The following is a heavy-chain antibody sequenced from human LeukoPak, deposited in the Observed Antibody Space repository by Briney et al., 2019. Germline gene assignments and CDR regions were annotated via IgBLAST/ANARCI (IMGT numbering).Heavy chain of an antibody. V-gene: IGHV3-7*03. CDR1: GFTFSSYW. D-gene: IGHD5-18*01. CDR3: ARESSLQLWFGYYFDY. CDR2: IKQDGSEK. J-gene: IGHJ4*02. Sequence: GGSLRLSCAASGFTFSSYWMSWVRQAPGKGLEWVANIKQDGSEKYYVDSVKGRFTISRDNAKNSLYLQMNSLRAEDTAVYYCARESSLQLWFGYYFDYWGQGTLVTVSS.